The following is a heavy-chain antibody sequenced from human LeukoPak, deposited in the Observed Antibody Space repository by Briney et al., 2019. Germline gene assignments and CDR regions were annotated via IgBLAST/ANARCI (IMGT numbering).Heavy chain of an antibody. D-gene: IGHD2-15*01. CDR3: ARRPQVVGSCYLFGFDI. J-gene: IGHJ3*02. Sequence: GESLKISCKGSGYSFTNYWIGWVRQMPGKGLEWMGIIYPGDSDTRYSPSFQGQVTISADKSISTAYLQWSSLKASDTAMYYCARRPQVVGSCYLFGFDIWGQGTMVTVSS. V-gene: IGHV5-51*01. CDR1: GYSFTNYW. CDR2: IYPGDSDT.